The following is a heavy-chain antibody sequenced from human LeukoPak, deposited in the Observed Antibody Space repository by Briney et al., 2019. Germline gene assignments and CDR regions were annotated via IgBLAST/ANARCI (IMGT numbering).Heavy chain of an antibody. CDR1: GGSVSGGSYY. CDR2: IYYSGST. Sequence: SETLSLTCTVSGGSVSGGSYYWSWIRQPPGKGLEWIGYIYYSGSTNYNPSLKSRVTISVDTSKNQFSLKLSSVTAADTAVYYCARAVADSFDYWGQGTLVTVSS. J-gene: IGHJ4*02. D-gene: IGHD6-19*01. CDR3: ARAVADSFDY. V-gene: IGHV4-61*01.